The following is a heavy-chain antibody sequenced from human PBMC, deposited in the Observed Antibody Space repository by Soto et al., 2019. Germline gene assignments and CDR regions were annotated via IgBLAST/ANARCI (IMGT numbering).Heavy chain of an antibody. J-gene: IGHJ4*02. CDR2: ISYDGSNK. V-gene: IGHV3-30-3*01. CDR3: ARDRGPQYYYDSSGYYYGFDY. D-gene: IGHD3-22*01. Sequence: GGSLRLSCAASGFTFSSYAMHWVRQAPGKGLEWVAVISYDGSNKYYADSVKGRFTISRDNSKNTPYLQMNSLRAEDTAVYYCARDRGPQYYYDSSGYYYGFDYWGQGTLVTVSS. CDR1: GFTFSSYA.